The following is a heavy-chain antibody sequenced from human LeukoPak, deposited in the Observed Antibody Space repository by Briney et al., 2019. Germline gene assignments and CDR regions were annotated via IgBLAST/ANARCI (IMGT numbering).Heavy chain of an antibody. J-gene: IGHJ6*02. V-gene: IGHV3-11*01. CDR2: ISSSGSTI. D-gene: IGHD4-11*01. CDR1: GFTFSDYY. CDR3: ARDGLTVTSVYYYYGMDV. Sequence: PGGSLRLSCAASGFTFSDYYMSWIRQAPGKGLEWVSYISSSGSTIYYADSVKGRFTISRDNAKNSLYLQMNSLRAEDTAVYYCARDGLTVTSVYYYYGMDVWGQGTTVTVSS.